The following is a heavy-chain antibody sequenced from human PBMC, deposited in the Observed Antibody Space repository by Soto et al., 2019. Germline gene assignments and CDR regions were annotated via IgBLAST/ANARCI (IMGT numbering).Heavy chain of an antibody. CDR1: GASITSTGYY. CDR2: IFYSGST. D-gene: IGHD2-8*01. V-gene: IGHV4-31*03. Sequence: QVQLQASGPGLVKPSQTLSVMCTVSGASITSTGYYWSWIRQLPGKGLEWIGSIFYSGSTYYNPSLESRVTISLDRSKNGFSLRLNSVTAADTAIYYCARPNDVWNGYGPPDYRGQGSLVTVSS. J-gene: IGHJ4*02. CDR3: ARPNDVWNGYGPPDY.